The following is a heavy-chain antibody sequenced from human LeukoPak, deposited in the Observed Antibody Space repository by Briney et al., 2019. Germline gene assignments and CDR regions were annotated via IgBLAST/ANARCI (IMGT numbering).Heavy chain of an antibody. J-gene: IGHJ4*02. CDR2: ISSNGGST. D-gene: IGHD3/OR15-3a*01. Sequence: PGGSLRLSCAASGFTFSSYAMHWVRQAPRKGLEYVSAISSNGGSTYYANSVKGRFTISRDNSKNTLYLQMGSLRAEDMAVYYCARSGLRWTYYFDYWGQGTLVTVSS. CDR3: ARSGLRWTYYFDY. V-gene: IGHV3-64*01. CDR1: GFTFSSYA.